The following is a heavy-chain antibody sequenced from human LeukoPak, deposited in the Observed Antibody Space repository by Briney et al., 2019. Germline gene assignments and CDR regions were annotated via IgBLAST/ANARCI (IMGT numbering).Heavy chain of an antibody. CDR2: ISGSGGST. Sequence: GGSLRLSCAASGFTFSSYAMSWVRQAPGKGLEWVSAISGSGGSTYYADSVKGRFTISRDNSKNTLYLQMNSLRAEDTAVYYCAKFGSGGIGSLEASYYYGMDVWGQGTTVTVSS. J-gene: IGHJ6*02. CDR3: AKFGSGGIGSLEASYYYGMDV. CDR1: GFTFSSYA. V-gene: IGHV3-23*01. D-gene: IGHD3-10*01.